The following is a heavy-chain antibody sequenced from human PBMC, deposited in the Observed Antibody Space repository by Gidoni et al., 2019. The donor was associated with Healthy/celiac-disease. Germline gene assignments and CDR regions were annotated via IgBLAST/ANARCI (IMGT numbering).Heavy chain of an antibody. V-gene: IGHV3-23*01. J-gene: IGHJ4*02. CDR1: GFTFSHYA. D-gene: IGHD2-2*01. Sequence: EVQLLESGGGLVQPGGSLRLSCAVSGFTFSHYAMSWVRQAPGKGLEWVSGISGTGGTTYYADSVKGRFTISRDNSKNTLYLRMSSLRAGDTAVYYCAKVTAAMVDYYFDYWGQGTLVTVSS. CDR2: ISGTGGTT. CDR3: AKVTAAMVDYYFDY.